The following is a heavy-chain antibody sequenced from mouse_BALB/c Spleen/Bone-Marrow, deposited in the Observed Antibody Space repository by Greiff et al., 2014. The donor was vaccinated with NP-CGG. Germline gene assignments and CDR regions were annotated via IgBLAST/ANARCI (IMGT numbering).Heavy chain of an antibody. J-gene: IGHJ4*01. V-gene: IGHV1-69*02. CDR1: GYTFTNYW. CDR3: ARGVVYYYAMDY. CDR2: IDPSDSYS. Sequence: QVQLQQSGAELVKPGASVKLSCKASGYTFTNYWMHWVKQRPGHGLEWIGEIDPSDSYSNYNQNFKGKATLTVDKSSSTAYMQLTSLTSEDSAVYYCARGVVYYYAMDYWGQGTSVTVSS.